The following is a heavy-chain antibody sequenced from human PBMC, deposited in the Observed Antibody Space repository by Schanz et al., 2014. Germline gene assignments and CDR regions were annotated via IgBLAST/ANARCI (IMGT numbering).Heavy chain of an antibody. CDR3: ARAVGGNSALACFGP. CDR1: GGSIDVSGYY. Sequence: QVQLQESGPRLVKPSQTLSLTCTVSGGSIDVSGYYWSWIRQQPGKALEWIGYIYHSGTTYFKPYLQSRLPMSVDTAKTQFSLSLSAATAANTAVYYCARAVGGNSALACFGPWGQGTLVTVSP. CDR2: IYHSGTT. V-gene: IGHV4-31*03. D-gene: IGHD2-21*01. J-gene: IGHJ5*02.